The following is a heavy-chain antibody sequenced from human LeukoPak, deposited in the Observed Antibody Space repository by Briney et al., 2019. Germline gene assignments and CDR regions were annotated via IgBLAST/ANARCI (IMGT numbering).Heavy chain of an antibody. Sequence: GGSLRLSCAASGFTFNTYGMHWVRQAPGKGLEWMAFIRYDGSNKYYADSVKGRFTISRENSKNTLYLQMNSLRPEDTAVYYCARERDITSTAGYFQHWGQGTLVTVSS. CDR3: ARERDITSTAGYFQH. CDR1: GFTFNTYG. J-gene: IGHJ1*01. CDR2: IRYDGSNK. D-gene: IGHD5-12*01. V-gene: IGHV3-30*02.